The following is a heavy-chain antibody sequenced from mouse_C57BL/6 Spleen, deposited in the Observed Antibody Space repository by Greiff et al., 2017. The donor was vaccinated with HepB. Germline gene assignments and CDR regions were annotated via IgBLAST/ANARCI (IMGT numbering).Heavy chain of an antibody. CDR1: GYTFTSYW. Sequence: VQLQQSGAELAKPGASVKLSCKASGYTFTSYWMHWVKQRPGKGLEWIGYINPSSGYTKYNQKFKDKATLTADKSSSTAYMQLSSLTYEDSAVYYCARTSLLSRGAMDYWGQGTSVTVSS. V-gene: IGHV1-7*01. CDR2: INPSSGYT. J-gene: IGHJ4*01. CDR3: ARTSLLSRGAMDY. D-gene: IGHD2-1*01.